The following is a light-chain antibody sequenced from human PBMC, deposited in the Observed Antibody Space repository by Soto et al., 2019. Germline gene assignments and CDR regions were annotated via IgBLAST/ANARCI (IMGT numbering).Light chain of an antibody. J-gene: IGKJ4*01. CDR2: GAS. CDR1: QSVGSNY. Sequence: EIVLTQSPGTLYLSPGERATLSCRASQSVGSNYLAWYQQKPGQAPRLLIYGASSRASGIPDRFGGSGSGTDFTLTISRLEPEDFAVYYCQQFGRSLTFSGGTKVEIK. CDR3: QQFGRSLT. V-gene: IGKV3-20*01.